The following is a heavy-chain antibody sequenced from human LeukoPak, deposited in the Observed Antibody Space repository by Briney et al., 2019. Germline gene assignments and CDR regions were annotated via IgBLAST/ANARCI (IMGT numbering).Heavy chain of an antibody. J-gene: IGHJ6*03. CDR3: ARGRVSPSTWYSTYYYYFYMDV. CDR1: DDSITMYY. V-gene: IGHV4-59*01. D-gene: IGHD1-1*01. Sequence: SETLSLTCSVSDDSITMYYWTWIRQPPGKGLEWIGYVDHTGSTNFNPSLNGRVSISRDTTKNLFSLRLRSVTAADTAVYFCARGRVSPSTWYSTYYYYFYMDVWGKGTTVTVSS. CDR2: VDHTGST.